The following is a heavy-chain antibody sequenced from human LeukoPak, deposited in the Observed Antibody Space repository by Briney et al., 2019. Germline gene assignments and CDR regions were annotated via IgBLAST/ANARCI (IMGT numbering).Heavy chain of an antibody. CDR2: ISGSGGST. J-gene: IGHJ4*02. V-gene: IGHV3-23*01. Sequence: GGSLRLSCAASGFTFSSYATSWVRQAPGKGLEWVSAISGSGGSTYYADSVKGRFAISRDNSKNTLYLQMNSLRAEDTAVYYCAKDPTVRGEYYFDYWGQGTLVTVSS. CDR3: AKDPTVRGEYYFDY. CDR1: GFTFSSYA. D-gene: IGHD4-17*01.